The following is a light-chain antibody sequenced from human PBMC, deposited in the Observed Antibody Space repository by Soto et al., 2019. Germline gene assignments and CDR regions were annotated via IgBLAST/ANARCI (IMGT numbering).Light chain of an antibody. Sequence: IQMTQSPSSLSASVGDRVSITGLASQTISAYWNWYQKKPGKAPRLLIYDASSLLSGVPSRFSGSGSGTDFTLTIASLQPEDFSTYYCQQSDSTPYTFGQGTKVDI. V-gene: IGKV1-39*01. J-gene: IGKJ2*01. CDR2: DAS. CDR1: QTISAY. CDR3: QQSDSTPYT.